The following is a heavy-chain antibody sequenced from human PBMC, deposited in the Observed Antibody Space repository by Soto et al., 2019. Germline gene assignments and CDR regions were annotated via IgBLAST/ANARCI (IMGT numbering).Heavy chain of an antibody. CDR1: GGTFSSYA. Sequence: SVKVSCKASGGTFSSYAISWVRQAPGQGLEWMGGIIPIFGTANYAQKFQGRVTITADESTSTAYMELSSLRSEATAVYYCARGRKRAPRDIVVVAAASLDVWGQGHTVTVSS. CDR2: IIPIFGTA. D-gene: IGHD2-2*01. CDR3: ARGRKRAPRDIVVVAAASLDV. J-gene: IGHJ6*02. V-gene: IGHV1-69*13.